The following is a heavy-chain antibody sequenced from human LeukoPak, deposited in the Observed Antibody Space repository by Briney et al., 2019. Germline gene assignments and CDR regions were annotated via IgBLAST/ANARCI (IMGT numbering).Heavy chain of an antibody. Sequence: KSSETLSLTCAVYGGSFSGYYWSWIRQPPGKGLEWIGEINHSGSTNYNPSLKSRVTISVDTSKNQFSLKLSSVTAADTAVYYCARGSSAAGIGQWGQGTLVTVSS. V-gene: IGHV4-34*01. D-gene: IGHD6-13*01. CDR3: ARGSSAAGIGQ. CDR1: GGSFSGYY. CDR2: INHSGST. J-gene: IGHJ4*02.